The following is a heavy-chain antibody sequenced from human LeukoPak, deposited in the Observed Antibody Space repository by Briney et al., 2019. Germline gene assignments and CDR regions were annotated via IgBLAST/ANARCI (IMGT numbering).Heavy chain of an antibody. CDR1: GYTFINYG. CDR2: IRLYNGNT. D-gene: IGHD3-10*01. V-gene: IGHV1-18*01. CDR3: ARARGSYFDY. J-gene: IGHJ4*02. Sequence: ASVKVSCKASGYTFINYGISGVRPPPGQGLEWMGWIRLYNGNTNYAQRLQGRVTMTTDTSTSTAYMELRSLRSDDTAVCYCARARGSYFDYWGQGTLVTVSS.